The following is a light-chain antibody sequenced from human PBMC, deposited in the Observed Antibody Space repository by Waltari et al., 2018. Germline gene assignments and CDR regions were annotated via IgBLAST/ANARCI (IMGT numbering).Light chain of an antibody. CDR2: HAA. CDR1: QSVRIY. CDR3: HQYVESPAT. Sequence: EIVLTQSPGTVSLSPGDRATLFCCASQSVRIYLAWYQPKPGQAPRLLICHAATRATVLPDMLSASGSGTDFSLTISRLEPEDFAMYYCHQYVESPATLGQGTKVEIK. J-gene: IGKJ1*01. V-gene: IGKV3-20*01.